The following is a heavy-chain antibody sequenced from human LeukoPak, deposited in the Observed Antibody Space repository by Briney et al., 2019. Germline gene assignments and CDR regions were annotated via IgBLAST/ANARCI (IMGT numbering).Heavy chain of an antibody. Sequence: GESLQISCQGSGYNFTTYWIGWVRQMPGKGLEWMGIIYPRDSDTRYSPSFQGQVTLSADKSISTAYLQWRSLKASDTAMYYCARQGCSGTSCYDHWGQGTLVTVSS. CDR3: ARQGCSGTSCYDH. J-gene: IGHJ4*02. CDR1: GYNFTTYW. CDR2: IYPRDSDT. D-gene: IGHD2-2*01. V-gene: IGHV5-51*01.